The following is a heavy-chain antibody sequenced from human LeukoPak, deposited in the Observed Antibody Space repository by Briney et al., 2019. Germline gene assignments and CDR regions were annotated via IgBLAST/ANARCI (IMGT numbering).Heavy chain of an antibody. CDR3: APEDSSSWEPNWFDP. Sequence: SQTLSLTCTVSGGSISSSSYYWGWIRQPPGKGLEWIGSIYYSGSTYYNPSLTSRVTISVDTSKNQSSLKLSSVTAADTAVYYCAPEDSSSWEPNWFDPWGQGTLVTVSS. V-gene: IGHV4-39*07. CDR2: IYYSGST. D-gene: IGHD6-13*01. J-gene: IGHJ5*02. CDR1: GGSISSSSYY.